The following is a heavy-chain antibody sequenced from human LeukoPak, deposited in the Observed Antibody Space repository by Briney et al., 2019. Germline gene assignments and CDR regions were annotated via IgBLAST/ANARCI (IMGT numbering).Heavy chain of an antibody. CDR1: GFTFRSFS. D-gene: IGHD5-18*01. CDR2: IKPDGSEK. Sequence: TGGSLRLSCAASGFTFRSFSMTWVRQAPGKGLEWVANIKPDGSEKYYVDSVRGRFTISRDNAKNSLYLQMNSLRAEDTAVYYCGVGRYNYGYDYWGQGTLVTVSS. J-gene: IGHJ4*02. CDR3: GVGRYNYGYDY. V-gene: IGHV3-7*01.